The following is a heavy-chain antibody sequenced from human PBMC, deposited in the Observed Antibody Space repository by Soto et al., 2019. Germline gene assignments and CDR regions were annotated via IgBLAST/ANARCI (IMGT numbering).Heavy chain of an antibody. D-gene: IGHD4-17*01. J-gene: IGHJ6*01. Sequence: PSETLSLTCAVSRGSISSGGYSWSWIRQPPGKGLEWIGYIYHSGSTYYNPSLKSRVTISVDRSKNQFSLKLSSVTAADTAVYYCARAHYGDYGYGMDVWGQGTTVTVSS. V-gene: IGHV4-30-2*01. CDR2: IYHSGST. CDR3: ARAHYGDYGYGMDV. CDR1: RGSISSGGYS.